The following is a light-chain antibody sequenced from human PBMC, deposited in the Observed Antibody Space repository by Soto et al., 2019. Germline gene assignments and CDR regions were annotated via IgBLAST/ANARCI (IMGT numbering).Light chain of an antibody. Sequence: EIVLTQSPATLSLSPGERATLSFRASQSVSSYLAWYQQKPGQAPRLLIYHASYTATGVPVRFSGSGSGTDFTLTISSLEPEDFAVYYCQQRSNWSWTFGQGTKVDIK. J-gene: IGKJ1*01. CDR3: QQRSNWSWT. CDR1: QSVSSY. V-gene: IGKV3-11*01. CDR2: HAS.